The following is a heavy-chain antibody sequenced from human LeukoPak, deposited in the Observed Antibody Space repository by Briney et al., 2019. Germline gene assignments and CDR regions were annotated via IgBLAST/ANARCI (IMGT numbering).Heavy chain of an antibody. Sequence: ASVKVSCKASGYTFTGYYMHWVRQAPGQGLEWMGGIIPIFGTANYAQKFQGRVTITTDESTSTAYMELSSLRSEDTAVYYCARGAASPNGLEYWGQGTLVTVSS. J-gene: IGHJ4*02. V-gene: IGHV1-69*05. CDR1: GYTFTGYY. D-gene: IGHD3-3*01. CDR2: IIPIFGTA. CDR3: ARGAASPNGLEY.